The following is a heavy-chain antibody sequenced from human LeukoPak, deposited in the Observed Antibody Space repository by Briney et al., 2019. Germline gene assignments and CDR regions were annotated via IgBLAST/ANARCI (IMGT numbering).Heavy chain of an antibody. Sequence: GGSLRLSCAASGFTFSSYGMHWVRQAPGKGLEWVAFIRYDGSNKYYADSVKGRFTISRDNAKNSLYLQMNSLRAEDTAVYYCARAYYYDSSGDDAFDIWGQGTMVTVSS. CDR1: GFTFSSYG. D-gene: IGHD3-22*01. CDR2: IRYDGSNK. CDR3: ARAYYYDSSGDDAFDI. V-gene: IGHV3-30*02. J-gene: IGHJ3*02.